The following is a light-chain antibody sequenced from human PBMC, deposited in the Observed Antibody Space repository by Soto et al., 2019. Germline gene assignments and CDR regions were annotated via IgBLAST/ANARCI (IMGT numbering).Light chain of an antibody. CDR2: DAS. Sequence: EIVMTQSPATLSVFPGERATLSCRASQSVSSNLAWYQQKPGQAPRLLIYDASTRATGIPARFSGSGSGTEFTLTISSLQSEDFAVYSCQQYKHWPRALGLGTKVDIK. CDR3: QQYKHWPRA. V-gene: IGKV3-15*01. CDR1: QSVSSN. J-gene: IGKJ1*01.